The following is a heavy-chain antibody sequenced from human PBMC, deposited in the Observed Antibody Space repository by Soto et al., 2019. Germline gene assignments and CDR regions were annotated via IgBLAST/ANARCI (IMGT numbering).Heavy chain of an antibody. CDR1: GGSISRGDYY. J-gene: IGHJ6*02. D-gene: IGHD5-18*01. V-gene: IGHV4-30-4*01. CDR2: IYYSGST. Sequence: TLSLTCTVSGGSISRGDYYWSWIRQPPGKGLEWIGYIYYSGSTYYNPSLKSRVTISVDTSKNQFSLKLSSVTAADTAVYYCARGNRAVDTAMVNYYGMDVWGQGTTVTVSS. CDR3: ARGNRAVDTAMVNYYGMDV.